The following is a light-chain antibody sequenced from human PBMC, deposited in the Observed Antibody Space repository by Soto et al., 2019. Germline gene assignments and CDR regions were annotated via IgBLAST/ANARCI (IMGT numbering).Light chain of an antibody. CDR3: AAWDDSLNGVV. J-gene: IGLJ2*01. Sequence: QPVLTQTPSASGTPGQRVTISCSGSSSNIGSNTVNWYQQLPGTAPKLLIYSNNQRPSGVPDRFSGSKSGTSASLAISGLQSVDEADYYCAAWDDSLNGVVFGGGTKLTVL. V-gene: IGLV1-44*01. CDR1: SSNIGSNT. CDR2: SNN.